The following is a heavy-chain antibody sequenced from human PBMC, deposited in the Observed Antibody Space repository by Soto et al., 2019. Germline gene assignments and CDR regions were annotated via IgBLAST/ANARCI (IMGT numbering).Heavy chain of an antibody. Sequence: EVQLLVSGGGSVQPGVALRLSCEVSGFTLMNYAMSWVRQAPGKGLEWVSQISARGDRTYYADSVKGRFTISKDSSKNTLFLQLNSLRGEDSAVYYCEGSWTWGQGTMVTVSS. V-gene: IGHV3-23*01. CDR2: ISARGDRT. CDR3: EGSWT. D-gene: IGHD5-12*01. CDR1: GFTLMNYA. J-gene: IGHJ3*01.